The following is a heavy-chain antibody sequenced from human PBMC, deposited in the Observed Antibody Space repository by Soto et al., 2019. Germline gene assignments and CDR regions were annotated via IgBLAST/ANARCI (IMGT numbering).Heavy chain of an antibody. D-gene: IGHD5-12*01. CDR3: ARVYSGYRGIGN. CDR2: ISSSSSYI. CDR1: GFTFSSYS. V-gene: IGHV3-21*01. J-gene: IGHJ4*02. Sequence: EVQLVESGGGLVQPGGSLRLSCAASGFTFSSYSMNWVRQAPGKGLEWVSSISSSSSYIYYADSVKGRFTISRDNAKNSLYLQMNSLRAEDTAVYYCARVYSGYRGIGNWGQGTLVTVSS.